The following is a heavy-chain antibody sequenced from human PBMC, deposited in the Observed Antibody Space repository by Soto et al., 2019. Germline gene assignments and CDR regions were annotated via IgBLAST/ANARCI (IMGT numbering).Heavy chain of an antibody. D-gene: IGHD2-21*02. J-gene: IGHJ5*02. V-gene: IGHV5-51*01. Sequence: PGESLKISCKGSGYSFTSYWIGWVRQMPWKGLEWMGIIYPGDSDTRYSPSFQGQVTISADKSISTAYLQWSSLKASDTAMYYCARNLAYCGGDCNRNWFDPWGQGTLVTVSS. CDR2: IYPGDSDT. CDR1: GYSFTSYW. CDR3: ARNLAYCGGDCNRNWFDP.